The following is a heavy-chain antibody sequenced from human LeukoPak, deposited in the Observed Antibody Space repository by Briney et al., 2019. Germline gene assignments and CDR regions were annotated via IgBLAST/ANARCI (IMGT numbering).Heavy chain of an antibody. V-gene: IGHV4-59*01. CDR1: GCSISSYY. J-gene: IGHJ6*02. Sequence: SETLSLTCTASGCSISSYYWSWIRQPPGKGLECIGYIYYSGSTNYNPSLKSRVTISVDTSKNQFSMKLSSVTAADTAVYYCARGTPYYYYGMDVWGQGTTVTVSS. CDR2: IYYSGST. CDR3: ARGTPYYYYGMDV.